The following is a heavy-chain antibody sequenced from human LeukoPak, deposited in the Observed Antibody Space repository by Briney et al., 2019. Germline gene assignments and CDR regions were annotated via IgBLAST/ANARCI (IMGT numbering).Heavy chain of an antibody. CDR3: ARDGIVVVTAIKNNAFDI. CDR1: GFTFDDYA. CDR2: ISWNSDNI. V-gene: IGHV3-9*01. D-gene: IGHD2-21*02. J-gene: IGHJ3*02. Sequence: GGSLRLSCAASGFTFDDYAMHWVRQAPGKGLEWVAGISWNSDNIGYADSVKGRFTISRDNTKNSLYLQMNSLRAEDTAVYYCARDGIVVVTAIKNNAFDIWGQGTMVTVSS.